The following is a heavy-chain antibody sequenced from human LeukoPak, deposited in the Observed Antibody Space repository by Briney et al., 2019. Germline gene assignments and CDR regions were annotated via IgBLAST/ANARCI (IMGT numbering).Heavy chain of an antibody. CDR3: ARDIVVVTALLDY. Sequence: GGSLRLSCAASGFIFSDYYMSWIRQAPGKGLEWVANIKQGGSEKYYVDSVRGRFTISRDNAKNSLYLQMNSLRAEDTAVYYCARDIVVVTALLDYWGQGALVTVSS. CDR2: IKQGGSEK. V-gene: IGHV3-7*01. J-gene: IGHJ4*02. CDR1: GFIFSDYY. D-gene: IGHD2-21*02.